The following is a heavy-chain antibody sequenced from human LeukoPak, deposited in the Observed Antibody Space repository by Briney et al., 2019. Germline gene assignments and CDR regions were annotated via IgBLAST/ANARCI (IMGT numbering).Heavy chain of an antibody. J-gene: IGHJ4*02. D-gene: IGHD1/OR15-1a*01. CDR2: VYYSGSA. Sequence: SETLSLTCTVSGGSVGSGTYYWSWIRQSPGKGLEWIGNVYYSGSAYYNPSLKSRVTMSVDTSKNQFSLRLSSVTAADTAVYYCARKPIINNAWYYFDYWGQGTLVTVSS. CDR3: ARKPIINNAWYYFDY. CDR1: GGSVGSGTYY. V-gene: IGHV4-39*07.